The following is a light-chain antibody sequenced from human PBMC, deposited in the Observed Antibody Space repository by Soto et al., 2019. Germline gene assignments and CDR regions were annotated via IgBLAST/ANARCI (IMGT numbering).Light chain of an antibody. Sequence: EVVLTQAPGTLSLSPGERATLSCKTSQSISTNYLAWYQHRPGQAPRLLIYAASNRITGIPDRFSGSGSGTDFTLTISRLEPDDFALYSCQQYGRTFGQGTRLEIK. J-gene: IGKJ5*01. CDR2: AAS. V-gene: IGKV3-20*01. CDR1: QSISTNY. CDR3: QQYGRT.